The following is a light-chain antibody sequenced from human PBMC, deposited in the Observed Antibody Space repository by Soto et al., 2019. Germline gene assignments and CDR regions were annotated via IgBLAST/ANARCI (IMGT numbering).Light chain of an antibody. CDR2: GAS. Sequence: EIVLTQSPVTLSLTPGEGATLSCRASQSVRSGSLAWYQQKPGQAPRLLIYGASSRATDIPDRFSGSGYGTDFILTISRLEPEDFAVYYCQHYADSPHTFGQGTK. V-gene: IGKV3-20*01. CDR1: QSVRSGS. CDR3: QHYADSPHT. J-gene: IGKJ2*01.